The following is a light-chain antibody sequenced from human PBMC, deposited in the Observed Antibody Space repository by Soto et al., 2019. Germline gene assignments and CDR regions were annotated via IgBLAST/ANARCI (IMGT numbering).Light chain of an antibody. J-gene: IGKJ4*01. CDR1: QSIGRC. V-gene: IGKV1-39*01. CDR2: VAS. Sequence: DIQMTQSPSSLSASVGDRVTITCRASQSIGRCLNWYQQKPGKAPNVLINVASTLRSGVPSRFSGSGSGTDFNLTINSRQPEDFATYFCQQSFTTPLTFGGGTKVQIK. CDR3: QQSFTTPLT.